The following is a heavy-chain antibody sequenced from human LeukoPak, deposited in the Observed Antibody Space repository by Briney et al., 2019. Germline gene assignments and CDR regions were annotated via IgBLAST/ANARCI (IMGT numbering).Heavy chain of an antibody. J-gene: IGHJ4*02. CDR3: AKDFFQMYFDY. V-gene: IGHV3-23*01. D-gene: IGHD2/OR15-2a*01. CDR2: ISGSATGSVTT. Sequence: GGSLRLSCAASGFTFSTYAMNWVRQAPGKGLEWVSAISGSATGSVTTYYTDSVKGRFTISRDNSKNTLYLQMNSLRAEDTAVYYCAKDFFQMYFDYWGQGTLVTVSS. CDR1: GFTFSTYA.